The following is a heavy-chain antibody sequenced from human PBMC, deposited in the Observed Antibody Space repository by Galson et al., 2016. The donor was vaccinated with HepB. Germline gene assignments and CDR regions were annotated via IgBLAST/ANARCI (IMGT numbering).Heavy chain of an antibody. D-gene: IGHD2-21*02. CDR2: MYAGGTP. CDR3: ARGQSPEVTAMFY. Sequence: SLRLSCAGSGFTFDDYAMSWVRQAPGKGLEWVSVMYAGGTPYYADSVKGRFTISRDNSKNTLYLQMNSLRVEDTAVYYCARGQSPEVTAMFYWGQGTLVTVSS. V-gene: IGHV3-53*01. J-gene: IGHJ4*02. CDR1: GFTFDDYA.